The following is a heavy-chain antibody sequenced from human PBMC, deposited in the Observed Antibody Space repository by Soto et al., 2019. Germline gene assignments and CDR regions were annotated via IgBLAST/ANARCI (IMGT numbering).Heavy chain of an antibody. CDR3: ARLPKGSVVTG. CDR2: ISSTGNDI. V-gene: IGHV3-48*02. J-gene: IGHJ4*02. CDR1: GFSFRDHS. Sequence: VQLMESGGGLFYPGASLRLSCETSGFSFRDHSMNWVRQAPGKGLQWVSYISSTGNDIHYADSVKGRFTVSRDNAKNALFLQMNRLRDDDSAIYYCARLPKGSVVTGWGQGTLVTVSS. D-gene: IGHD2-21*02.